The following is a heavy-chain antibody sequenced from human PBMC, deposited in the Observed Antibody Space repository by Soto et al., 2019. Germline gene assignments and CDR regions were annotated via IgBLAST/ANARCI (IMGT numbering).Heavy chain of an antibody. D-gene: IGHD6-19*01. CDR2: ISYDGSNK. CDR1: GFTFSSYA. CDR3: ASGRAKQWLVPKYYFDY. J-gene: IGHJ4*02. V-gene: IGHV3-30-3*01. Sequence: QVQLVESGGGVVQPGRSLRLSCAASGFTFSSYAMHWVRQAPGKGLEWVAVISYDGSNKYYADSVKGRFTISRDNSKNTLYLQMNSLRAEDTAVYYCASGRAKQWLVPKYYFDYWGQGTLVTVSS.